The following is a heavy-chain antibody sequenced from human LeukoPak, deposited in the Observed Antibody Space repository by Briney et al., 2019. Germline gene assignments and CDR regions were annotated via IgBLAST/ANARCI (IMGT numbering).Heavy chain of an antibody. Sequence: GGSLRLSCAASGFTFSSYGMHWVRQAPGKGLEWVAFIRYDGSNKYYADSVKGRFTISRDNSKNTLYLQMNSLRAEDTAVYYCAKDQYCTSTSCYVGYWGQGTLVTVSS. D-gene: IGHD2-2*01. J-gene: IGHJ4*02. CDR3: AKDQYCTSTSCYVGY. CDR2: IRYDGSNK. V-gene: IGHV3-30*02. CDR1: GFTFSSYG.